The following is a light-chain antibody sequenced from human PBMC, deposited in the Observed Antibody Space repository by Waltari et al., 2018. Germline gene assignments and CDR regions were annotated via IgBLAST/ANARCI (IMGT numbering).Light chain of an antibody. CDR1: DLGDKY. V-gene: IGLV3-1*01. J-gene: IGLJ1*01. CDR3: QAWDSSTRYV. CDR2: QDS. Sequence: SYQLTQPTSVPVSPGQTPSIHRSSDDLGDKYACCYQETPGQSPVLVIYQDSKRPSGIPERFSGSNSENTATLTISGTQAMDEADDYCQAWDSSTRYVFGTGPNVTVL.